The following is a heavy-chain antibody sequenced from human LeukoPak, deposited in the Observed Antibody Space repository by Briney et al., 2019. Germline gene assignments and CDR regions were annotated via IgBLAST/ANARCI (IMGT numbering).Heavy chain of an antibody. J-gene: IGHJ4*02. V-gene: IGHV3-7*01. Sequence: GGSLRLSCAASELTLSNYCMTWVRQGPGKGLEWVATIKRDGAETYYVDYVKGRFTIPRDNAKNSLYLQMSSLRAEDTAVYYCVRVIITQTEFDYWGQGALVTVSS. CDR1: ELTLSNYC. CDR2: IKRDGAET. CDR3: VRVIITQTEFDY. D-gene: IGHD1-14*01.